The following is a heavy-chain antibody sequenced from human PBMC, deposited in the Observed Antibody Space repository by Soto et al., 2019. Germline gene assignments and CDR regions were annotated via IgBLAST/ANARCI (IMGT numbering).Heavy chain of an antibody. Sequence: QVQLVQSGAEVKKPGASVKVSCKASGYTFTSYGISWVRQAPGQGLEWMGWISAYNGNTNYAQKLQGRVTMTTDTSTSTAYMELRSLRSDDTAVYYCARDEGRYYYDFWSGGEDAFDIWGQGTMVTVSS. J-gene: IGHJ3*02. V-gene: IGHV1-18*01. CDR1: GYTFTSYG. D-gene: IGHD3-3*01. CDR2: ISAYNGNT. CDR3: ARDEGRYYYDFWSGGEDAFDI.